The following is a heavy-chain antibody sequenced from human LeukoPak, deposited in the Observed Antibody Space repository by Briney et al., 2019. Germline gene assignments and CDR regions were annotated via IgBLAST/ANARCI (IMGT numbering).Heavy chain of an antibody. CDR2: IRYDGSNK. CDR1: GFTFSSYA. D-gene: IGHD3-3*02. CDR3: VSEPLSIS. V-gene: IGHV3-30*02. Sequence: PGGSLRLSCAASGFTFSSYAMHWVRQAPGKGLEWVAFIRYDGSNKYYADSVKGRFTISRDNSKNTLYLQMNSLRAEDTAVYYCVSEPLSISWGQGTLVTVSS. J-gene: IGHJ4*02.